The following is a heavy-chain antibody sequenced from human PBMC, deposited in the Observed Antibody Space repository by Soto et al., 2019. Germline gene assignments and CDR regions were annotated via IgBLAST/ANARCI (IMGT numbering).Heavy chain of an antibody. CDR3: ARVSGYSSSWYTGARGYYYNMDV. CDR2: INHSGST. Sequence: SETLSLTCAVYGGSFSGYHWSWIRQSPGKGLEWIGEINHSGSTNYKASLKSRVTISLDTSKNKYSLKLSSVTAADTAVYYCARVSGYSSSWYTGARGYYYNMDVWGQGTTVPASS. J-gene: IGHJ6*02. D-gene: IGHD6-13*01. CDR1: GGSFSGYH. V-gene: IGHV4-34*01.